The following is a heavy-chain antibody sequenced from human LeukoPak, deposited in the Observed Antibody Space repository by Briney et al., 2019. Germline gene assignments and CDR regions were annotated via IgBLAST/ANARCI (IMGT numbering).Heavy chain of an antibody. CDR3: ARGVFDSGAYSHDAFDV. J-gene: IGHJ3*01. CDR1: GFTVSGSY. CDR2: TYSTEST. V-gene: IGHV3-53*01. Sequence: PGGSLRLSCAASGFTVSGSYFHWVRRAPGKGLEWVSATYSTESTYYPDSVRGRFTVSRDNSKNTVSLEMNNLGAEDTAVYYCARGVFDSGAYSHDAFDVWGRGTMVIVSS. D-gene: IGHD3-22*01.